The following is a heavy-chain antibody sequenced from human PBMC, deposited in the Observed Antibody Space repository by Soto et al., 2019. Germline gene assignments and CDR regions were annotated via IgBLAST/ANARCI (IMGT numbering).Heavy chain of an antibody. CDR1: GFTFSSYA. CDR3: AILRVLTTKFFDY. Sequence: GGSLRLSCAASGFTFSSYAMSWVRQAPGKGLEWVSAISGSGGSTYYADSVKGRFTISRDNSKNTLYLQMNSLRAEDTAVYYCAILRVLTTKFFDYWGQGTLVTVSS. J-gene: IGHJ4*02. CDR2: ISGSGGST. D-gene: IGHD3-10*01. V-gene: IGHV3-23*01.